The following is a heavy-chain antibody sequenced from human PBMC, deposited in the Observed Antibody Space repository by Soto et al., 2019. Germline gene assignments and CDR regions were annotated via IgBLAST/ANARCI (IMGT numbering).Heavy chain of an antibody. Sequence: ASVKVSCKASGYTFTSYAMRWVRQALGQRLEWMGWISAYNGNTNYAQKLQGRVTMTTDTSTSTAYMELSSVTAADTAVYYCARVFDSALDYWGQGTLVTVSS. CDR1: GYTFTSYA. D-gene: IGHD2-15*01. J-gene: IGHJ4*02. CDR3: ARVFDSALDY. CDR2: ISAYNGNT. V-gene: IGHV1-18*01.